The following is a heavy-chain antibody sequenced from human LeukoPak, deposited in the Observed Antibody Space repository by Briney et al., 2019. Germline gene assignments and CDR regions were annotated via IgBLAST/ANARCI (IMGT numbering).Heavy chain of an antibody. V-gene: IGHV3-48*01. J-gene: IGHJ4*02. D-gene: IGHD5-18*01. Sequence: PGGSLRLSCAASGFTFSSYSMNWVRQAPGKGLEWVSYISSSSSTIYYADSVKGRFTISRDNAKNSLYLQMNSLRAEDTAVYYCARGEDTAMVNDYFDYWGQGTLVTVSS. CDR3: ARGEDTAMVNDYFDY. CDR2: ISSSSSTI. CDR1: GFTFSSYS.